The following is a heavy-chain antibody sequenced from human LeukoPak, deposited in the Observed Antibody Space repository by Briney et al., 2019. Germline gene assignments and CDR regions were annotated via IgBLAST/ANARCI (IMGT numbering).Heavy chain of an antibody. Sequence: SVKVSCKASGGTFSSYAISWVRQAPGQGLEWMGRIIPIFGTANYAQKFQGRVTITTGESTSTAYMELSSLRSEDTAVYYCARSNAYYYDSSGYRSFDYWGQGTLVTVSS. D-gene: IGHD3-22*01. CDR3: ARSNAYYYDSSGYRSFDY. CDR1: GGTFSSYA. CDR2: IIPIFGTA. J-gene: IGHJ4*02. V-gene: IGHV1-69*05.